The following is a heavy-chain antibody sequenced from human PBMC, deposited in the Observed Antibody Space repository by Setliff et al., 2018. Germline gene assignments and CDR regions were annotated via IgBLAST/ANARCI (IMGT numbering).Heavy chain of an antibody. CDR1: GYNFITLG. CDR2: ISPYSGKT. D-gene: IGHD2-15*01. J-gene: IGHJ4*02. Sequence: ASVKVSCKTSGYNFITLGINWVRQASGQGLEWVGWISPYSGKTDYAQKFQDRVIMTIDSATTTAYMELKTLRSDDTAVYYCARGRGPDIVVTIPGDYWGQGTQVTVSS. CDR3: ARGRGPDIVVTIPGDY. V-gene: IGHV1-18*01.